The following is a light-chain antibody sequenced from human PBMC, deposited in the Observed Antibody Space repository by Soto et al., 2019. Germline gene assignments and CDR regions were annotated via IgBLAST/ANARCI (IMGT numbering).Light chain of an antibody. J-gene: IGKJ1*01. CDR3: LHDYNYPRT. CDR2: GAS. Sequence: AIQMTQSPSSLSASVGDGVNITCRASQGIRNYLGWYQQKPGKAPNLLIYGASTLQSGVPSRFSGSGSGTDFTLTINSLQPEDFATYYCLHDYNYPRTFGQGTRVDVK. V-gene: IGKV1-6*01. CDR1: QGIRNY.